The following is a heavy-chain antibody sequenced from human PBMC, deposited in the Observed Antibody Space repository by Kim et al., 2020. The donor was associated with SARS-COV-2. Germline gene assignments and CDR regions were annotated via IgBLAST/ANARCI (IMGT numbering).Heavy chain of an antibody. CDR1: GGTFSSYA. CDR3: SRNWGYCSGGSCYSGDY. CDR2: IIPIFGTA. D-gene: IGHD2-15*01. Sequence: SVKVSCKASGGTFSSYAISWVRQAPGQGLEWMGGIIPIFGTANYAQKFQGRVTITADESTSTAYMELSSLRSEDTAVYYCSRNWGYCSGGSCYSGDYWGQGTLVTVSS. V-gene: IGHV1-69*13. J-gene: IGHJ4*02.